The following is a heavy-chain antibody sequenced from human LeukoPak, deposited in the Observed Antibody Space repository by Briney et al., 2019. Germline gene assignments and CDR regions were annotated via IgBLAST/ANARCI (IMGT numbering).Heavy chain of an antibody. Sequence: GGSLRLSCAASGFTIMNSAMNWVRQAPGKGLERVSAINGTAINTDYTDSVKGRFTISRDYSKNILYLQMNSLRAEDTVVYYCLTRSLVAVSGNYYMDVWGKETAVTVSS. D-gene: IGHD6-19*01. CDR2: INGTAINT. J-gene: IGHJ6*03. V-gene: IGHV3-23*01. CDR3: LTRSLVAVSGNYYMDV. CDR1: GFTIMNSA.